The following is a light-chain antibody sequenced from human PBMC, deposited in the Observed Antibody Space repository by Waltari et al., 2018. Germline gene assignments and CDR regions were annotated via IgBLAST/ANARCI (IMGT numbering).Light chain of an antibody. CDR2: EDD. CDR3: QSQTPNNLWV. J-gene: IGLJ3*02. Sequence: NFVLAQPHSVSESPGKTITISCTRRSGSIASNLVQWYQQRPGRAPRTVIYEDDHRPSGVPDRFSGSIDTSSNSASLSISGLRSEDEADYYCQSQTPNNLWVFGGGTKLTVL. CDR1: SGSIASNL. V-gene: IGLV6-57*03.